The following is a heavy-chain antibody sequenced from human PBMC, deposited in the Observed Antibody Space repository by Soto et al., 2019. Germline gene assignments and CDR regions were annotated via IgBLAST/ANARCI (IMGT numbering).Heavy chain of an antibody. CDR3: ARHGTVTTPYNWFDP. CDR1: GGSISSGGYY. V-gene: IGHV4-31*03. Sequence: SETLSLTCTVSGGSISSGGYYWSWIRQHPGKGLEWIGYIYYSGSTYYNPSLKSRVTISVDTSKNQFSLKLSSVTAADTAVYYCARHGTVTTPYNWFDPWGQGTLVTSPQ. D-gene: IGHD4-17*01. J-gene: IGHJ5*02. CDR2: IYYSGST.